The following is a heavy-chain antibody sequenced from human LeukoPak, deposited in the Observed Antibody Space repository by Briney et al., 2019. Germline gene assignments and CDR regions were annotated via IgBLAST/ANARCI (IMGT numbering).Heavy chain of an antibody. CDR1: GFTFSSYR. D-gene: IGHD1-26*01. J-gene: IGHJ4*02. V-gene: IGHV3-21*01. CDR3: ARVVSASFDFDY. Sequence: GGSLRLSCVASGFTFSSYRMNWVRQAPGKGLEWASSISSSSSHINYVDSVKGRFTISRDNAKNSLYLQMNSLRAEDTAVYYCARVVSASFDFDYWGQGILVTVSS. CDR2: ISSSSSHI.